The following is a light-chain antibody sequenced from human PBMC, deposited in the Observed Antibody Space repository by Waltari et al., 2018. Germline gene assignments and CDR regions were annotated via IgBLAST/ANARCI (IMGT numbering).Light chain of an antibody. CDR3: QQRSNWPVVT. CDR1: QSVSSY. CDR2: DAS. V-gene: IGKV3-11*01. Sequence: EIVLTQSPATLSLSPGERATLSCRASQSVSSYLAWYQQKPGQAPRLLIYDASNRATGIPARFSGSGSGTDFTLTISSLEPEDFAVYYCQQRSNWPVVTFGQGTKVEIK. J-gene: IGKJ1*01.